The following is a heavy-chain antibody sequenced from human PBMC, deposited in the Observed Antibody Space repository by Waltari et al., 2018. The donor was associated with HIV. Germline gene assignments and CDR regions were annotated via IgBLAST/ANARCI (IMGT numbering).Heavy chain of an antibody. CDR1: GYSFTNYG. J-gene: IGHJ3*02. V-gene: IGHV5-51*01. CDR2: IYPGDSDT. Sequence: EVQLVPSGAAVNTPGASLKISCTGSGYSFTNYGIGWVRHIPGNGLEWMGIIYPGDSDTRYRPSFQGQVTISADKSISTAYLQWSSLKGSDTAMYYCARPYYDMLTGYYIHAFDIWGQGTMVTVSS. CDR3: ARPYYDMLTGYYIHAFDI. D-gene: IGHD3-9*01.